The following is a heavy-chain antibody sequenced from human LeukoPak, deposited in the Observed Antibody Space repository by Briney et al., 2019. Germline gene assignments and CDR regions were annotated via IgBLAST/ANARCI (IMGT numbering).Heavy chain of an antibody. Sequence: GGSLRLSCAASGFTFSSYGMHWVRQAPGKGLEWVAFIRYDGSNKYYADSVKGRFTISRDNSKNTLYLQMNSLRAEDTAVYYCAKSPPLRKYYFDYWGQGTLVTVSS. CDR1: GFTFSSYG. CDR2: IRYDGSNK. CDR3: AKSPPLRKYYFDY. J-gene: IGHJ4*02. D-gene: IGHD4-17*01. V-gene: IGHV3-30*02.